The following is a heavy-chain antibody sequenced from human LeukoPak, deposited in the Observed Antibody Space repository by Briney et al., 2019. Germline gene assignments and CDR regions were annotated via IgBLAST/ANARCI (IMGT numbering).Heavy chain of an antibody. CDR1: NGAVKNYY. Sequence: PSETLSLTYSVSNGAVKNYYWTWIRQPPGQGLEWIGNFLYSGTTTYRASLDSRLIISVDNSKNTVSLRLFSVTAADTAVYYCATLVYSGSRYHFDTWGQGTLVTVSS. D-gene: IGHD1-26*01. J-gene: IGHJ4*02. CDR3: ATLVYSGSRYHFDT. CDR2: FLYSGTT. V-gene: IGHV4-59*02.